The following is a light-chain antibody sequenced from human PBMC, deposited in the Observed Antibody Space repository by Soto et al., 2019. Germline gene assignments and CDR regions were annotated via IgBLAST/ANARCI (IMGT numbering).Light chain of an antibody. J-gene: IGLJ2*01. V-gene: IGLV2-14*01. Sequence: QSVLTQPASVSGSPGQSITISCTGTSSDVGGYKFVSWYQHHPGKVPKLIIYEVTNRPSGVSNRFSGSKSGNTASLTISGLQTEDEAAYYCNSYTRTNTRIFGGGTKVTVL. CDR1: SSDVGGYKF. CDR2: EVT. CDR3: NSYTRTNTRI.